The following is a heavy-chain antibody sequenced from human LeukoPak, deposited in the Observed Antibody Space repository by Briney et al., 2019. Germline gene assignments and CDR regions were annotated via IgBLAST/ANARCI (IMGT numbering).Heavy chain of an antibody. CDR3: ARDGPRYCSSTSCYYFDY. Sequence: PSETLSLTCTVSGGSISSYYWSWIRQPAGKGLEWIGRIYTSGSTNYNPSLKSRVTISVDKSKNQFSLKLSSVTAPDTAVYYCARDGPRYCSSTSCYYFDYWGQGTLVTVSS. D-gene: IGHD2-2*01. CDR1: GGSISSYY. CDR2: IYTSGST. V-gene: IGHV4-4*07. J-gene: IGHJ4*02.